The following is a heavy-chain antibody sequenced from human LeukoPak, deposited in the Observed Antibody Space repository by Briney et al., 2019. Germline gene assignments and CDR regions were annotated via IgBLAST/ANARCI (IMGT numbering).Heavy chain of an antibody. CDR2: IYYSGST. Sequence: SETLSLTCTVSGGSISSSFYYWGWIRQPPGKGLEWIGSIYYSGSTYYNPSLKSRVTISVDTSKNQFSLKLSSVTAADTAVYYCARDQIQLSPTNYYYYYMDVWGKGTTVTISS. J-gene: IGHJ6*03. CDR1: GGSISSSFYY. V-gene: IGHV4-39*07. D-gene: IGHD5-18*01. CDR3: ARDQIQLSPTNYYYYYMDV.